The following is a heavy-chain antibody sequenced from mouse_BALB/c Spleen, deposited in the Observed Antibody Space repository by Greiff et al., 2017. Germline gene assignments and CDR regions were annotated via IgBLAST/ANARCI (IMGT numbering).Heavy chain of an antibody. V-gene: IGHV5-9-3*01. CDR2: ISSGGSYT. CDR1: GFTFSSYA. CDR3: ASLYYAMDY. Sequence: EVKVVESGGGLVKPGGSLKLSCAASGFTFSSYAMSWVRQTPEKRLEWVATISSGGSYTYYPDSVKGRFTISRDNAKNTLYLQMSSLRSEDTAMYYCASLYYAMDYWGQGTSVTVSS. J-gene: IGHJ4*01.